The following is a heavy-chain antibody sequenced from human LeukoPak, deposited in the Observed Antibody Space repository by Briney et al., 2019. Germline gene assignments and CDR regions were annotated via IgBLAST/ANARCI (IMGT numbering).Heavy chain of an antibody. CDR2: ISGSGGST. CDR3: AKALGFMVRGVPIDY. J-gene: IGHJ4*02. V-gene: IGHV3-23*01. CDR1: GFTFSSYA. D-gene: IGHD3-10*01. Sequence: GGSLRLSCAASGFTFSSYAMSWVRQAPGKGLEWVSAISGSGGSTYYADSVKGRFTTSRDNSKNTLYQQMNSLRAEDTAVYYCAKALGFMVRGVPIDYWGQGTLVTVSS.